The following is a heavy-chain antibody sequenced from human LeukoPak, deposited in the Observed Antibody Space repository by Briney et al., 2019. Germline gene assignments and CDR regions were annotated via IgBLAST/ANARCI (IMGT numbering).Heavy chain of an antibody. V-gene: IGHV4-34*01. J-gene: IGHJ6*03. CDR2: INHSGST. Sequence: AETLSLTCAVYGVSFSGYYWSWIRQPPGKGLEWIGEINHSGSTNYNPSLKSRVTISVDTSKNQFSLKLSSVTAADTAVYYCARGLGSSYYYYYSLDVWGKGTTVTVSS. CDR1: GVSFSGYY. CDR3: ARGLGSSYYYYYSLDV. D-gene: IGHD6-6*01.